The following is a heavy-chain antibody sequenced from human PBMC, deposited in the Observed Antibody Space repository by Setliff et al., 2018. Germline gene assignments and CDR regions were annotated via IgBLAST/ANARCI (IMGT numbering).Heavy chain of an antibody. CDR2: VYSNVGT. Sequence: PSETLSLTCTVSGGSINNYYWSWIRQPAGKGLEWIGRVYSNVGTNFNPSLKSRVTMSVDASKNQISLNLTSVTAADTAVYYCARASSGWYSAYYYYMDVWGKGTTDTDS. V-gene: IGHV4-4*07. J-gene: IGHJ6*03. CDR3: ARASSGWYSAYYYYMDV. D-gene: IGHD6-19*01. CDR1: GGSINNYY.